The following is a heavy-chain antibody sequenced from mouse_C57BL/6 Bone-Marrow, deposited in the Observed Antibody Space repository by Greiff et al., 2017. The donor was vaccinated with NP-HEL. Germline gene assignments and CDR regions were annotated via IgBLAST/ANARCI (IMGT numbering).Heavy chain of an antibody. CDR1: GYAFSSSW. Sequence: QVQLKQSGPELVKPGASVKISCKASGYAFSSSWMNWVKQRPGKGLEWIGRIYPGDGDTNYNGKFKGKATLTADKSSSTAYMQLSSLTSEDSAVYFCARKGYDGYYEYFDVWGTGTTVTVSS. CDR2: IYPGDGDT. D-gene: IGHD2-3*01. J-gene: IGHJ1*03. V-gene: IGHV1-82*01. CDR3: ARKGYDGYYEYFDV.